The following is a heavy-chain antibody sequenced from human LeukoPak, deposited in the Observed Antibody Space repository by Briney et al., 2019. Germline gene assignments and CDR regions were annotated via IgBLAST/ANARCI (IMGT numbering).Heavy chain of an antibody. J-gene: IGHJ3*02. D-gene: IGHD5-12*01. Sequence: GESLKISCKGSGFTFTTYWIGWVRQMPGKGLEWMGIIYPGDSDIRYSPSFEGQVTISADKSITTAYLQWSSLKASDTAMYYCARPGVKYSDYGSDAFDIWGQGTMVTVSS. CDR2: IYPGDSDI. V-gene: IGHV5-51*01. CDR3: ARPGVKYSDYGSDAFDI. CDR1: GFTFTTYW.